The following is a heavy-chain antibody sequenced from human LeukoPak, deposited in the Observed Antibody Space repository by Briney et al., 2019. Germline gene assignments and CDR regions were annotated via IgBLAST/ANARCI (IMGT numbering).Heavy chain of an antibody. J-gene: IGHJ3*02. CDR3: ARRRSLDWSVEDDAFDI. Sequence: SETLSLTCAVYGGSFSGYYWSWIRQPPGKGLEWIGEINHSGSTNYNPSLKSRVTISVDTSKNQFSLKLSSVTAADTAVYYCARRRSLDWSVEDDAFDIWGQGTMVTVSS. CDR1: GGSFSGYY. CDR2: INHSGST. V-gene: IGHV4-34*01. D-gene: IGHD3-9*01.